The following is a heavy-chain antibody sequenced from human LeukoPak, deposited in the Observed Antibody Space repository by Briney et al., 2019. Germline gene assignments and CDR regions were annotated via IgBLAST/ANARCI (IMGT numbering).Heavy chain of an antibody. J-gene: IGHJ4*02. V-gene: IGHV4-59*12. CDR2: IYYSGST. D-gene: IGHD2-21*02. Sequence: SETLSLTCTVSGGSISSYYWSWIRQPPGKGLEWIGYIYYSGSTNYNPSLKSRVTISVDTSKNQFSLKWSPVAAADRAVYYCARGGDWRFDSWGQGSLVTVSS. CDR1: GGSISSYY. CDR3: ARGGDWRFDS.